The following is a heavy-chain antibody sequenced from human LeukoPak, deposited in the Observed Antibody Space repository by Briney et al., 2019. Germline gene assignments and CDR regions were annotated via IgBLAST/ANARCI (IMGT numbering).Heavy chain of an antibody. CDR3: ARQQKINWGNYWYFDL. CDR1: GGSISSYY. CDR2: IYTSGST. J-gene: IGHJ2*01. D-gene: IGHD3-16*01. V-gene: IGHV4-4*07. Sequence: SETLSLTCTVSGGSISSYYWSWIRQPAGKGLEWIGRIYTSGSTNYNPSLKSRVTMSVDTSKNQISLKLSSVTAADTAVYYCARQQKINWGNYWYFDLWGRGTLVTVSS.